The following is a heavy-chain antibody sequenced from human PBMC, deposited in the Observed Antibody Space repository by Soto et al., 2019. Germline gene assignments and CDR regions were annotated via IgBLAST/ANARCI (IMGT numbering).Heavy chain of an antibody. J-gene: IGHJ6*03. CDR1: GGSISSSSYY. Sequence: SETLSLTCTVSGGSISSSSYYWGWIRQPPGKGLEWIGSIYYSGSTYYNPSLKSRVTISVDTSKNQFSLKLSSVTAADTAVYYCASPAAGFGDSPTHPYYYYMDVWGKGTTVTVSS. CDR3: ASPAAGFGDSPTHPYYYYMDV. V-gene: IGHV4-39*01. CDR2: IYYSGST. D-gene: IGHD3-10*01.